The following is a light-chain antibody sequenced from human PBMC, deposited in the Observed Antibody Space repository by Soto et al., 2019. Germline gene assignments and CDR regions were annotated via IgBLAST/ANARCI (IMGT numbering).Light chain of an antibody. CDR3: QQYSTYPWT. CDR1: QTISTL. CDR2: KAS. V-gene: IGKV1-5*03. Sequence: DIQMTQSPSTLSASVGDRVTITCRASQTISTLLAWYQQRPGKAPNLLISKASSLESGVPSRFSGSGSGTEFTLTISSLQPDDFETYFCQQYSTYPWTFGQGTKVAVK. J-gene: IGKJ1*01.